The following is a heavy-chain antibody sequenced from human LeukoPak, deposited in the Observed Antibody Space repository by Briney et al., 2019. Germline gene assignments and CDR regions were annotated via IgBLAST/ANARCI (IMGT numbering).Heavy chain of an antibody. CDR3: ARAGIAAAAFDY. J-gene: IGHJ4*02. V-gene: IGHV1-69*05. CDR1: GGTFSSYA. D-gene: IGHD6-13*01. Sequence: SVKVSCKASGGTFSSYAISWVRQAPGQGLEWMGRIIPIFGTANYAQKFQGRVTITTDESTSTAYMELSSLRSEDTAVYYCARAGIAAAAFDYWGQGTLVTVSS. CDR2: IIPIFGTA.